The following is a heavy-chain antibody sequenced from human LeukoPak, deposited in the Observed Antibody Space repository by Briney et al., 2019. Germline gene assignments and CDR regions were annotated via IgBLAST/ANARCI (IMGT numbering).Heavy chain of an antibody. CDR1: GFAFSSYS. J-gene: IGHJ4*02. CDR2: ISSSSSYI. D-gene: IGHD4-17*01. CDR3: ARHYGDYAHFDY. V-gene: IGHV3-21*01. Sequence: PGGSLRLSCAASGFAFSSYSMNWVRQAPRKGLEWVSSISSSSSYIYYADSLKGRFTISRDNAKNSLYLQMNSLRAEDTAVYYCARHYGDYAHFDYWGQGTLVTVSS.